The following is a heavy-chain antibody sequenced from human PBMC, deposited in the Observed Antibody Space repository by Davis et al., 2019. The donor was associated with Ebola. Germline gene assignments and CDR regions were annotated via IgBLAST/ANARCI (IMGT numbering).Heavy chain of an antibody. D-gene: IGHD6-6*01. CDR1: GYTFTSYY. V-gene: IGHV1-69*06. J-gene: IGHJ5*02. Sequence: SVKVSCKASGYTFTSYYMHWVRQAPGQGLEWMGGIIPIFGTANYAQKFQGRVTITADKSTSTAYMELSSLRSEDTAVYYCARGYSIAALLGWNWFDPWGQGTLVTVSS. CDR3: ARGYSIAALLGWNWFDP. CDR2: IIPIFGTA.